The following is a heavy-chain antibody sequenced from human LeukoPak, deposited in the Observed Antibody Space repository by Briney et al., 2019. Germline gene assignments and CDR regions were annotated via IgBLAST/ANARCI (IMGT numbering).Heavy chain of an antibody. J-gene: IGHJ4*02. Sequence: GGSLRLSCAASGCTFSSYSMTWVRQAPGKGLEWVSGISGSGSSTYYADSVKGRFTISRDNSKSALYLQMNSLRAEDTAIYYCAKADTGTHDFDFEYWGRGTLVTVSS. CDR1: GCTFSSYS. CDR2: ISGSGSST. V-gene: IGHV3-23*01. CDR3: AKADTGTHDFDFEY. D-gene: IGHD1-26*01.